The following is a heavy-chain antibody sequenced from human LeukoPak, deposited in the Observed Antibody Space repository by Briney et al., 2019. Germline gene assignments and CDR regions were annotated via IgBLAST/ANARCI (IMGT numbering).Heavy chain of an antibody. CDR3: ARGSSGYYCDHFQT. D-gene: IGHD3-22*01. CDR2: IKQDVIEK. CDR1: GFTFSNYW. Sequence: GCLRLSCAASGFTFSNYWMTWIRQAPGKGLEWVANIKQDVIEKYYVDSVEGRFTVSRDNTKNSLFLQMDSLRAEDTAVYYCARGSSGYYCDHFQTWGQGSLVTVSS. V-gene: IGHV3-7*01. J-gene: IGHJ1*01.